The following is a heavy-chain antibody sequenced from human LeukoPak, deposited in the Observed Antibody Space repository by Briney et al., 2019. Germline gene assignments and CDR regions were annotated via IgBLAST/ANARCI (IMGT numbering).Heavy chain of an antibody. CDR1: GGSISSSSYY. CDR2: IYYSGST. CDR3: AEGRITMVRGAPAFDY. D-gene: IGHD3-10*01. J-gene: IGHJ4*02. V-gene: IGHV4-39*01. Sequence: SETLSLTCTVSGGSISSSSYYWGWIRQPPGKGLEWIGSIYYSGSTYYNPSLKSRVTISVDTSKNQFSLKLSSVTAADTAVYYCAEGRITMVRGAPAFDYWGQGTLVTVSS.